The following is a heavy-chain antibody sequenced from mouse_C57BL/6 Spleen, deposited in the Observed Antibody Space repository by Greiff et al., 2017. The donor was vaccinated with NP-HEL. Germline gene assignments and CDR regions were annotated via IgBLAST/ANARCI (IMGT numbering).Heavy chain of an antibody. CDR2: IDPSDSYT. CDR1: GYTFTSYW. D-gene: IGHD4-1*01. V-gene: IGHV1-69*01. Sequence: VQLQQPGAELVMPGASVKLSCKASGYTFTSYWMHWVKQRPGQGLEWIGEIDPSDSYTNYNQKFKGKSTLTVDKSSSTAYMQLSSLTSEDSAVYYCARLGRGGYFDVWGTGTTVTVSS. CDR3: ARLGRGGYFDV. J-gene: IGHJ1*03.